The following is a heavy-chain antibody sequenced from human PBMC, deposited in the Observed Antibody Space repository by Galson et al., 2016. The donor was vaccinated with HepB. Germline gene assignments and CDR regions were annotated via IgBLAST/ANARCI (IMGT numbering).Heavy chain of an antibody. D-gene: IGHD6-13*01. CDR2: IDPTDSYT. CDR1: GYTFTSDW. J-gene: IGHJ4*02. V-gene: IGHV5-10-1*01. Sequence: QSGAEVKKPGESLRISCKASGYTFTSDWINWVRQIPGKGLEWLGNIDPTDSYTNYSPSFQGHVTISVDKSISTAYLQWSSLRASDTAIYYCARLDEQLPTDYWGQGTLVTVPS. CDR3: ARLDEQLPTDY.